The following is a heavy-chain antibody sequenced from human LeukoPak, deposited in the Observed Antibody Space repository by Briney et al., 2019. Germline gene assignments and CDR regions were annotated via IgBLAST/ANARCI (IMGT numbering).Heavy chain of an antibody. Sequence: GGSLRLSCAASGFTFSDYYMSWVRQAPGKGLEWVSAISGSGGSTYYADSVKGRFTISRDNSKNTLYLQMNSLRAEDTAVYYCAKCYDSSGYYYTPLGYWGQGTLVTVSS. V-gene: IGHV3-23*01. J-gene: IGHJ4*02. CDR3: AKCYDSSGYYYTPLGY. CDR1: GFTFSDYY. D-gene: IGHD3-22*01. CDR2: ISGSGGST.